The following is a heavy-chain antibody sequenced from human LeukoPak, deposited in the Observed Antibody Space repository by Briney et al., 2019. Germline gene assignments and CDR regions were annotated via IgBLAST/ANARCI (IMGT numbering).Heavy chain of an antibody. CDR1: GGTFSSYA. Sequence: SVKVSCKASGGTFSSYAISWVRQAPGQGLEWMGGIIPLLNASGYAQKFQDRVTIIADESTGTAYMELSSLRSDDTAVFYCARGGGYTYAPFDYWGQGTLVTVSS. V-gene: IGHV1-69*01. D-gene: IGHD5-18*01. CDR2: IIPLLNAS. CDR3: ARGGGYTYAPFDY. J-gene: IGHJ4*02.